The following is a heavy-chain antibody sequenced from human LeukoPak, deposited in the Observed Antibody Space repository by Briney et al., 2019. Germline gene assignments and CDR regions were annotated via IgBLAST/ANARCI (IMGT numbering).Heavy chain of an antibody. Sequence: GGSLRLSCAASGFTFSNYAMSWVRQAPGKGLEWVSGISWNSGSIGYADSVKGRFTISRDNAKNSLYLQMNSLRAEDTALYYCAKDSLQQLDSFDHWGQGTLVTVSS. CDR2: ISWNSGSI. D-gene: IGHD6-13*01. CDR3: AKDSLQQLDSFDH. J-gene: IGHJ4*02. CDR1: GFTFSNYA. V-gene: IGHV3-9*01.